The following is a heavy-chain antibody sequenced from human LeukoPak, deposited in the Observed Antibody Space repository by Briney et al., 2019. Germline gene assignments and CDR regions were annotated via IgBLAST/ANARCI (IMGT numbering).Heavy chain of an antibody. CDR3: ARSGYSYGNRFNWFDP. D-gene: IGHD5-18*01. Sequence: PSETLSLTCTVSGGSISSYYWSWIRQPAGKGREWIGRIYTRGSTNYNPSLKSRVTMSVDTSKNQFSLKLSSVTAADTAVYYCARSGYSYGNRFNWFDPWGQGTLVTVSS. CDR1: GGSISSYY. CDR2: IYTRGST. V-gene: IGHV4-4*07. J-gene: IGHJ5*02.